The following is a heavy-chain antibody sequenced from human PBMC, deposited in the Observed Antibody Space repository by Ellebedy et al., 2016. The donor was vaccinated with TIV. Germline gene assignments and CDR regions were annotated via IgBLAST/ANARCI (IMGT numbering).Heavy chain of an antibody. V-gene: IGHV3-7*03. Sequence: GGSLRLSCAASGFTFNSYWMSWVRQAPGEGLEWVANINQDGSRIYYVDSVKGRFTISRDNAKNSVYLRMDTLRVEDTAVYHWVRDGAYGDYSPGYYGMDGWGQGTTVTVSS. CDR1: GFTFNSYW. J-gene: IGHJ6*02. CDR2: INQDGSRI. CDR3: VRDGAYGDYSPGYYGMDG. D-gene: IGHD3-22*01.